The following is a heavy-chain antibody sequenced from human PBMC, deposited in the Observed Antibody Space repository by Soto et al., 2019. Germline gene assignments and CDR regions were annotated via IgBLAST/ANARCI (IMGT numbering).Heavy chain of an antibody. Sequence: WGSLRLSCAISGFSVSSNYLSWVRQAPGKGLEWVSVHYSGGSTYYADSVQGRFTISRDKSNNTLYLQMRRVRAEDTAVYFCARHRHPRGAVGATSPLDPWGQGTQVTVSS. D-gene: IGHD1-26*01. CDR1: GFSVSSNY. CDR2: HYSGGST. V-gene: IGHV3-53*01. J-gene: IGHJ5*02. CDR3: ARHRHPRGAVGATSPLDP.